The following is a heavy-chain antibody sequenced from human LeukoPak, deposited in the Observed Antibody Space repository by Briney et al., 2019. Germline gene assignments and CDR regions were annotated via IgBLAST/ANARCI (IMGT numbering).Heavy chain of an antibody. CDR2: IISMSGTT. V-gene: IGHV1-69*13. J-gene: IGHJ4*02. CDR1: GGTFSSYA. D-gene: IGHD3-22*01. CDR3: ARAEYYYDSSGFTSFYLDS. Sequence: ASVKVSCKASGGTFSSYAISWVRQAPGQGLEWMGGIISMSGTTNYAQKFQGRVTMTADESTSTASMELSSLRSEDTAVYFCARAEYYYDSSGFTSFYLDSWGQGTLITVSS.